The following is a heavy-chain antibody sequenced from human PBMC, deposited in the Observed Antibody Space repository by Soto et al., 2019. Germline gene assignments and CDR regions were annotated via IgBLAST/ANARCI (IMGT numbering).Heavy chain of an antibody. CDR2: INHSGST. CDR1: VGSFSGYY. J-gene: IGHJ6*02. CDR3: ARRVSPAATDGYYYGMDL. V-gene: IGHV4-34*01. Sequence: QVQLQQWGAGLLKPSETLSLTCAVYVGSFSGYYWTWIRQPPGKGLEWIGEINHSGSTKYNPALKSRVTISVDTSKNKFSLKVRSVTAADTAVYYCARRVSPAATDGYYYGMDLWGQGTTVTVSS. D-gene: IGHD2-2*01.